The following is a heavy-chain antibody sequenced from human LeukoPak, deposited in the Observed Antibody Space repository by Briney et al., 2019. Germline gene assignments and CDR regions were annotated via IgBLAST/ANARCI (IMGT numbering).Heavy chain of an antibody. V-gene: IGHV3-15*01. CDR2: VKREADGVTT. Sequence: GGSRRLSCAASGFNFNDVWMNWVRQAPGKGLEWVGRVKREADGVTTDYPASVKGRFTISRDDSKTTLFLQMNNLRTEDTAVYYCTSRVRTTNDHWGQGALVTVSS. D-gene: IGHD3-10*01. J-gene: IGHJ4*02. CDR3: TSRVRTTNDH. CDR1: GFNFNDVW.